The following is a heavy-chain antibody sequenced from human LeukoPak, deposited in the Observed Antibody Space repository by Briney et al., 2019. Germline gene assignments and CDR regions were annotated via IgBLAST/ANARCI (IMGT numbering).Heavy chain of an antibody. D-gene: IGHD3-22*01. V-gene: IGHV4-39*07. CDR3: ARETENYYDPRTVDY. Sequence: PSETLSLTCTVSGGSISSGSYYWGWIRQPPGKGLEWIGSIYYSGSTYYNPSLKSRVTISVDTSKNQFSLKLSSVTAADTAVYYCARETENYYDPRTVDYWGQGTLVTVSS. CDR1: GGSISSGSYY. CDR2: IYYSGST. J-gene: IGHJ4*02.